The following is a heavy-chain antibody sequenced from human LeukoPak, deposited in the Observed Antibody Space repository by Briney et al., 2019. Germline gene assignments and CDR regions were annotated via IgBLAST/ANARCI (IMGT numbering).Heavy chain of an antibody. D-gene: IGHD5-18*01. CDR1: GDSIFSTTYY. Sequence: PSETLSLTCTVSGDSIFSTTYYWGWIRQPPGKGLEWIGSIFHSGSTYYNPSLKSRVTISVDTSKNQLSLRLRSVTAADTAVYYCARAGIQLWLGNFDYWGQGTLVTVSS. CDR3: ARAGIQLWLGNFDY. V-gene: IGHV4-39*01. J-gene: IGHJ4*02. CDR2: IFHSGST.